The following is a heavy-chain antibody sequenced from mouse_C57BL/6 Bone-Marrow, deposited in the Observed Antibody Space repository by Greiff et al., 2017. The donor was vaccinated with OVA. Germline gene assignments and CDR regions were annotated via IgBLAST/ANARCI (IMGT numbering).Heavy chain of an antibody. CDR2: ISSGGDYI. CDR1: GFTFSSYA. CDR3: TRGPGGNYEDYAMDY. Sequence: EVKVVESGEGLVKPGGSLKLSCAASGFTFSSYAMSWVRQTPEKRLEWVAYISSGGDYIYYADTVKGRFTISRDNARNTLYLQMSSLKSEDTAMYYCTRGPGGNYEDYAMDYWGQGTSVTVSS. V-gene: IGHV5-9-1*02. J-gene: IGHJ4*01. D-gene: IGHD2-1*01.